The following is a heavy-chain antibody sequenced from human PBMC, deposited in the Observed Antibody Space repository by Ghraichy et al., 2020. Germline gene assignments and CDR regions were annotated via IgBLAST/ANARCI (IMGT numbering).Heavy chain of an antibody. CDR2: IYYSGST. D-gene: IGHD3-10*01. CDR3: ARQGSGGFDP. Sequence: SETLSLTCTVSDGSISANFWSWIRQPPGKGLEWIGYIYYSGSTNFNPSLKSRVTMSIDTSKNQFSLKLASVTAADTAVYYCARQGSGGFDPWGQGMLVTVSS. V-gene: IGHV4-59*08. J-gene: IGHJ5*02. CDR1: DGSISANF.